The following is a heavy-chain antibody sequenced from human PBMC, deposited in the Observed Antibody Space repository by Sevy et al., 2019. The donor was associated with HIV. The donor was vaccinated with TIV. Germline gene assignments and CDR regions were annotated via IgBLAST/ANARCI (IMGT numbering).Heavy chain of an antibody. CDR2: IDTTGTAI. V-gene: IGHV3-48*03. J-gene: IGHJ5*02. D-gene: IGHD3-22*01. CDR3: VRDTHRSGYYGVTFPRASDL. Sequence: GGSLRLSCAASGFDFRSYEMSWVRQAPGKGLQWVSYIDTTGTAIYADSVKGRFTISRDNAKNSLFLQMYGLRPDDTAVYYFVRDTHRSGYYGVTFPRASDLWGQGTLVTVSS. CDR1: GFDFRSYE.